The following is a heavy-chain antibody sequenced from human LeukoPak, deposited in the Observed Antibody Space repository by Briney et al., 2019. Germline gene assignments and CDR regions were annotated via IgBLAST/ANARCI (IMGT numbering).Heavy chain of an antibody. CDR3: ARLYPGTSTRLDP. D-gene: IGHD1-26*01. V-gene: IGHV4-34*01. CDR1: GGSFSGYY. CDR2: INHSGST. Sequence: KSSETLSLTCAVYGGSFSGYYWSWIRQPPGKGLEWIGEINHSGSTNYNPSLKSRVTISVDTSKNQFSLKLSSVTAADTAVYYCARLYPGTSTRLDPWGQGILVAVSS. J-gene: IGHJ5*02.